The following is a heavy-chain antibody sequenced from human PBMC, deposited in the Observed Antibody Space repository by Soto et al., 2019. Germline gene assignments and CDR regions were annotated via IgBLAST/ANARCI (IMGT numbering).Heavy chain of an antibody. CDR2: ISPYSGNT. CDR1: GYIFVNYG. Sequence: QVQLVQSGDEVRKPGSSVKVSCKASGYIFVNYGIAWVRQAPGQGLEWMGWISPYSGNTHYASKVQGRLTMTTDTPPTTAYMALGSLTSADTVVYYFAMVDNSVTPTPPDVWGQGTTVTVSS. V-gene: IGHV1-18*01. CDR3: AMVDNSVTPTPPDV. J-gene: IGHJ6*02. D-gene: IGHD5-12*01.